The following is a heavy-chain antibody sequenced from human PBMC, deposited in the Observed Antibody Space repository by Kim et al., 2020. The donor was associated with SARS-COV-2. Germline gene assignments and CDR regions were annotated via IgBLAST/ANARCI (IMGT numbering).Heavy chain of an antibody. J-gene: IGHJ3*02. Sequence: RFTISRDDSKNTLYLQMNSLKTEDTAVYYCTTDLALNYYDSSGYTGAFDIWGQGTMVTVSS. D-gene: IGHD3-22*01. V-gene: IGHV3-15*01. CDR3: TTDLALNYYDSSGYTGAFDI.